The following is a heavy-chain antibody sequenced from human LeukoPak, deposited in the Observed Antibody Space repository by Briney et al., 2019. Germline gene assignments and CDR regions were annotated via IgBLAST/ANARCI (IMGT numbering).Heavy chain of an antibody. V-gene: IGHV1-18*01. Sequence: ASVKVSCKASGYTFISYGISWVRQAPGQGLEWMGWISAYNGNTNYTQKLQGRVTMTTDTSTSTAYMELRGLRSDDTAVYYCARDGDSSGYPGRDYWGQGTLVTVSS. CDR2: ISAYNGNT. D-gene: IGHD6-19*01. CDR1: GYTFISYG. J-gene: IGHJ4*02. CDR3: ARDGDSSGYPGRDY.